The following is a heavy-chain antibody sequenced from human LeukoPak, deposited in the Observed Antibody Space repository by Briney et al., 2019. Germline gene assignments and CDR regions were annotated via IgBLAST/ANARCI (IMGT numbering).Heavy chain of an antibody. CDR2: IWYDGSNK. CDR3: ARVQTHYYDSSGPLDY. CDR1: GFTFSSYG. J-gene: IGHJ4*02. D-gene: IGHD3-22*01. V-gene: IGHV3-33*01. Sequence: GGSLRLSCAASGFTFSSYGMHWVRQAPGKGLEWVAVIWYDGSNKYYADSVKGRFTISRDNSKNTLYLQMNSLRAEDTAVYYCARVQTHYYDSSGPLDYGGQGTLVTVSS.